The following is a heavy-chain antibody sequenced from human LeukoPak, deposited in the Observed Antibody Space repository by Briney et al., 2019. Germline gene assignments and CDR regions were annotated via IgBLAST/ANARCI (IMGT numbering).Heavy chain of an antibody. CDR2: ISYDGSNK. D-gene: IGHD4-17*01. CDR3: ARDTVNDY. V-gene: IGHV3-30-3*01. J-gene: IGHJ4*02. CDR1: GFTFSSYA. Sequence: GRSLRLSCAASGFTFSSYAMHWVRQAPGKGLEWVAVISYDGSNKYYADPVKGRFTISRDNSKNTLYLQMNSLRAEDTAVYYCARDTVNDYWGQGTLVTVSS.